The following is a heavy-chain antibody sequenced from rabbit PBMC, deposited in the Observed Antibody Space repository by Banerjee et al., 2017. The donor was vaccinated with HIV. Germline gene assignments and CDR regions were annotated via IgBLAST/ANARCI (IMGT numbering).Heavy chain of an antibody. CDR3: ARDGGTGYSFVGFDL. CDR2: IYTCDGNT. Sequence: QSLEESGGDLVKPGASLTLTCTASGFSFSGCYYMCWVRQAPGKGLEWIACIYTCDGNTYYASWAKGRFTISETSSTTVTLQMTSLTAADTATYFCARDGGTGYSFVGFDLWGQGTLVTVS. V-gene: IGHV1S40*01. CDR1: GFSFSGCYY. D-gene: IGHD1-1*01. J-gene: IGHJ4*01.